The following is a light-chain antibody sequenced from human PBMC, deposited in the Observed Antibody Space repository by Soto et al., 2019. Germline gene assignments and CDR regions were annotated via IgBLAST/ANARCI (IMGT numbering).Light chain of an antibody. Sequence: DIPMTQSPSSLSASVGDRVTITCRASQSISSYLNWYQQKPGKAPKFLIYAASSLQSGVPSRFSGSGSGTDFTLTISSLQPEDFATYYCQQSYSTPPLTFGGGTKVEIK. CDR1: QSISSY. CDR3: QQSYSTPPLT. V-gene: IGKV1-39*01. CDR2: AAS. J-gene: IGKJ4*01.